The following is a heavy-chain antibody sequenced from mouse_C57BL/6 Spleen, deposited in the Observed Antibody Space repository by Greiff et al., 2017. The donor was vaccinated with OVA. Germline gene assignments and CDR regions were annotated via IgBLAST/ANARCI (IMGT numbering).Heavy chain of an antibody. Sequence: VQLQQSGPELVKPGASVKMSCKASGYTFTDYNMHWVKQSHGKSLEWIGYINPNNGGTSYNQKFKGKATLTVNKSSSTAYMELRSLTSEDSAVYYCARRSYYYGSSAWFAYWGQGTLVTVSA. V-gene: IGHV1-22*01. CDR3: ARRSYYYGSSAWFAY. CDR2: INPNNGGT. J-gene: IGHJ3*01. D-gene: IGHD1-1*01. CDR1: GYTFTDYN.